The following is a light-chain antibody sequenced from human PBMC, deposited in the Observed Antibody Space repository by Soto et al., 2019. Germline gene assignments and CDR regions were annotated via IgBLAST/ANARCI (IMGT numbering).Light chain of an antibody. J-gene: IGKJ5*01. Sequence: EIVLTQSPGTLSLSPGERATLSCRASQSISSNYLAWYQHKPGQAHMLLIYDASSKATGTPDRFSGSGSGTDFTLTIIRMEPEDFAVYYCQYYGSSHSNTFGQGTRLEIK. V-gene: IGKV3-20*01. CDR2: DAS. CDR1: QSISSNY. CDR3: QYYGSSHSNT.